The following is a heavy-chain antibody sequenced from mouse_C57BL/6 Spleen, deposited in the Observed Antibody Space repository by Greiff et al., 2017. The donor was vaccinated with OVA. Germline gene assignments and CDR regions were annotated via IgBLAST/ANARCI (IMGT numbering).Heavy chain of an antibody. J-gene: IGHJ1*03. D-gene: IGHD1-1*01. CDR3: ARSYYYGSSYVWYFDV. CDR2: IHPNGGST. Sequence: VQLQQPGAELVKPGASVKLSCKASGYTFTSYWMHWVKQRPGQGLEWIGMIHPNGGSTNYNEKFKSKATLTVDKSSSTAYMQLSSLTSEDSAVYYCARSYYYGSSYVWYFDVWGTGTTVTVSS. CDR1: GYTFTSYW. V-gene: IGHV1-64*01.